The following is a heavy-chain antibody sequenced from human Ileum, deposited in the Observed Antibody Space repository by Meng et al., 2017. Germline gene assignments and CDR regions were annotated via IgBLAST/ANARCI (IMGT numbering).Heavy chain of an antibody. V-gene: IGHV4-61*08. J-gene: IGHJ4*02. CDR3: ARDHWGSLDY. CDR2: AGT. CDR1: GGSVSTSDYQ. Sequence: GQLPESGPGLVRPSETLSLICTVSGGSVSTSDYQWGWIRQPPGKGLEWIGYAGTNYNPSLKSRVTISVDTSKRQFSLKLTSVTAADTAVYYCARDHWGSLDYWGQGILVTVSS. D-gene: IGHD7-27*01.